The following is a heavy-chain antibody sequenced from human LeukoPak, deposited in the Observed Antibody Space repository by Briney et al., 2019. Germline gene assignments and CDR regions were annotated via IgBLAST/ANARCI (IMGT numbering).Heavy chain of an antibody. CDR2: ISWNSGSI. Sequence: GRSLRLSCAASGFTFDDYAIHWVRQAPGKGLEWVSGISWNSGSIGYADSVKGRFTISRDNSKNTLYLQMNSLRAEDTAVYYCARDLYGGSGYWPDAFDIWGQGTMVTVSS. J-gene: IGHJ3*02. CDR1: GFTFDDYA. D-gene: IGHD3-22*01. CDR3: ARDLYGGSGYWPDAFDI. V-gene: IGHV3-9*01.